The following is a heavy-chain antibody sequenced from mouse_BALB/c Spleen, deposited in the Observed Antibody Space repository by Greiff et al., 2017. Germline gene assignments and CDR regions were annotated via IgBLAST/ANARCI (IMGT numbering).Heavy chain of an antibody. CDR1: GFTFSSYG. Sequence: EVMLVESGGGLVQPGGSLKLSCAASGFTFSSYGMSWVRQTPDKRLELVATINSNGGSTYYPDSVKGRFTISRDNAKNTLYLQMSSLKSEDTAMYYGARDRGDDGGQGTSVTVSS. CDR3: ARDRGDD. V-gene: IGHV5-6-3*01. D-gene: IGHD3-1*01. CDR2: INSNGGST. J-gene: IGHJ4*01.